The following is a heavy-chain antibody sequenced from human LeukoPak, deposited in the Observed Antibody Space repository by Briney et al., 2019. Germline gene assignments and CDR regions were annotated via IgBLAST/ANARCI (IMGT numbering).Heavy chain of an antibody. CDR3: GVLTSGWRFQH. J-gene: IGHJ1*01. V-gene: IGHV3-53*01. CDR1: GLTVSDKY. CDR2: IYGGGDT. Sequence: GGSLRLSCEVSGLTVSDKYMSWVRQAPGKGLECVSLIYGGGDTYYADSVKGRFTISRDNSKNTLYLQMNSLRAEDTGVHYCGVLTSGWRFQHWGQGTLVTVSS. D-gene: IGHD6-19*01.